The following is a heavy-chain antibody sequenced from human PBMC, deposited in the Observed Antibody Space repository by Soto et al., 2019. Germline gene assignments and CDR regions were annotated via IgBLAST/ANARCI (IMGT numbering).Heavy chain of an antibody. V-gene: IGHV4-30-4*01. J-gene: IGHJ4*02. CDR1: GGSISSGDYY. CDR2: IYYSGST. D-gene: IGHD5-12*01. Sequence: QVQLQESGPGLVKPSQTLSLTCTVSGGSISSGDYYWSSIRQPPGKGLEWIGYIYYSGSTYYNPALKSGVSISVDTSKIQFSLKLSSVTAANTAVYYCARRDIVATFAYWGQGNLVTVSS. CDR3: ARRDIVATFAY.